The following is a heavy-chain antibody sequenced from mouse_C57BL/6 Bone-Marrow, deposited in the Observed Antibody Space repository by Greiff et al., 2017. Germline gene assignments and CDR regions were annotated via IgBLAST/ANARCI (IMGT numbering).Heavy chain of an antibody. Sequence: QVHVKQSGAELAKPGASVKLSCKASGYTFTSYWMHWVKQRPGQGLEWIGYINPSSGYTKYNQKFKDKATSTADKSSSTAYMQLSSLTYEDSAVYYCARRMDYWGQGTSVTVSS. J-gene: IGHJ4*01. V-gene: IGHV1-7*01. CDR3: ARRMDY. CDR1: GYTFTSYW. CDR2: INPSSGYT.